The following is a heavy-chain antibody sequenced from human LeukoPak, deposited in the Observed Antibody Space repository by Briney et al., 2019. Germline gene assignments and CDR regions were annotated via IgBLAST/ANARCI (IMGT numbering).Heavy chain of an antibody. V-gene: IGHV3-21*01. CDR2: ISSSSSYI. J-gene: IGHJ5*02. D-gene: IGHD2-2*01. CDR1: GFTFSSYS. CDR3: ARDHRRYCSSTSCYQNWLDP. Sequence: PGGSLRLSCATSGFTFSSYSMNWVRQAPGKGLEWVSSISSSSSYIYYADSVKGRFTNSRDNAKNSLHLQMNSLRAEDTAVYYCARDHRRYCSSTSCYQNWLDPWGQGTLVTVSS.